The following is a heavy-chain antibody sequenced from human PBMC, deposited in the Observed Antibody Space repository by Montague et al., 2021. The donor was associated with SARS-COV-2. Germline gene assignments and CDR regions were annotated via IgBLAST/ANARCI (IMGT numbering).Heavy chain of an antibody. V-gene: IGHV4-4*02. D-gene: IGHD6-13*01. J-gene: IGHJ4*02. CDR3: ASHPVWQQPCT. CDR1: GGSITSENW. Sequence: SETLSLTCAVSGGSITSENWWSWVRQPPGKGLEWIAETHQWGGTNYNPSLRSRVTILLDNSKNQFSLMLTSVTAADTAMYYCASHPVWQQPCTWGQGTLVSVSS. CDR2: THQWGGT.